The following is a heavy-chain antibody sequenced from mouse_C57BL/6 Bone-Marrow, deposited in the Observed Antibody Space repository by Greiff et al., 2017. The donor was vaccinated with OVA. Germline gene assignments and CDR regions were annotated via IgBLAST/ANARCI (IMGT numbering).Heavy chain of an antibody. Sequence: VQLQQSGPELVKPGASVKISCKASGYSFTDYNMNWVKQSNGKSLEWIGVINPNYGATGYNQKFKGKATLTVDQSSSTAYMQLNSLTSEDSAFYYCAPYDYDGAWCAHWGQGTLVTVSA. J-gene: IGHJ3*01. V-gene: IGHV1-39*01. CDR1: GYSFTDYN. CDR3: APYDYDGAWCAH. CDR2: INPNYGAT. D-gene: IGHD2-4*01.